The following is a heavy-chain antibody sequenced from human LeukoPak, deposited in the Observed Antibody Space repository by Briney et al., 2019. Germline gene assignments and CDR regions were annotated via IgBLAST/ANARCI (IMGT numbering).Heavy chain of an antibody. D-gene: IGHD7-27*01. J-gene: IGHJ4*02. Sequence: ASVKVSCKASGYTFTNYGISWVRQAPGQGLEWMGWISAYNGNTNYAQKLQGRVTMTTDTSTSTAYMELRSLRSDDTAVYYCAIVVLTGDYFDYSGQGTQVTVSS. CDR2: ISAYNGNT. CDR3: AIVVLTGDYFDY. V-gene: IGHV1-18*01. CDR1: GYTFTNYG.